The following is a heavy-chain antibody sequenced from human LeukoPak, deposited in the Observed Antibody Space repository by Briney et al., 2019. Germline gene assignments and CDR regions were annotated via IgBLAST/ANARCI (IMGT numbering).Heavy chain of an antibody. Sequence: SQTLSLTCTVSGGSISSGSYYWSWIRQPAGKGLEWIGRTYTSGSTNYNPSLKSRVTISVDTSKNQFSLKLSSVTAADTAVYYCAREGAYCSSTSCNWFDPWGQGTLVTVSS. J-gene: IGHJ5*02. CDR3: AREGAYCSSTSCNWFDP. CDR1: GGSISSGSYY. D-gene: IGHD2-2*01. CDR2: TYTSGST. V-gene: IGHV4-61*02.